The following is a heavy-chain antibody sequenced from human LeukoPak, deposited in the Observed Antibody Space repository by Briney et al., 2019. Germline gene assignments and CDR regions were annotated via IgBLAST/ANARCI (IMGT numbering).Heavy chain of an antibody. CDR2: IRYDGSNK. V-gene: IGHV3-30*02. D-gene: IGHD3-9*01. CDR1: GFTFSSYG. Sequence: GGSLRLSCAASGFTFSSYGMHWVRQAPGKGLEWVAFIRYDGSNKYYADSVKGRFTIPRDNSKNTLYLQMNSLRAEDTAVYYCAKDRRSSDYDILTGYSPLGLDYMDVWGKGTTVTISS. J-gene: IGHJ6*03. CDR3: AKDRRSSDYDILTGYSPLGLDYMDV.